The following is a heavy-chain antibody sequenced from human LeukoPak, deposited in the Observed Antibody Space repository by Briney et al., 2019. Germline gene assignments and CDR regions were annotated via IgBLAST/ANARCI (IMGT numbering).Heavy chain of an antibody. CDR2: LTSTGQTI. Sequence: GGSLRLSCAASGFTFSDHSMCWIRQAPGKGLGWVSYLTSTGQTIYYSDSVKGRFTISRDNAKNSLYLQLNSLRADDTAVYFCARGLKWHTSYYHMDVWGRGTTVTVS. CDR3: ARGLKWHTSYYHMDV. CDR1: GFTFSDHS. J-gene: IGHJ6*03. V-gene: IGHV3-11*01. D-gene: IGHD5-12*01.